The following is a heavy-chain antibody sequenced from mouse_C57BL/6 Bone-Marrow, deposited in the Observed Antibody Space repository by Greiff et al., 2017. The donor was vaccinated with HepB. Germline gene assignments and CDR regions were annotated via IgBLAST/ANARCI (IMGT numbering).Heavy chain of an antibody. Sequence: EVKLVESGAGLVKPGGSLKLSCAASGFTFSSYAMSWVRQTPEKRLEWVAYISSGGDYIYYADTVKGRFTISRDNARNTLYLQMSSLKSEDTAMYDCTREGLEDRPRDYWGQGTSVTVSS. J-gene: IGHJ4*01. CDR1: GFTFSSYA. V-gene: IGHV5-9-1*02. CDR2: ISSGGDYI. CDR3: TREGLEDRPRDY.